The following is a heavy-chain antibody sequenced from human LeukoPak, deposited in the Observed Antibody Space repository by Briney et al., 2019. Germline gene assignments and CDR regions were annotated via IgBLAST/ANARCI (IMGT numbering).Heavy chain of an antibody. V-gene: IGHV1-18*01. CDR1: GYTFTRYG. CDR2: ISGYNGYT. D-gene: IGHD3-22*01. CDR3: YYRVSSGYLT. Sequence: RASVKVSCKASGYTFTRYGISWVRQAPGQGPEWLGWISGYNGYTNYEQKFQDRVTMTTDTSTSTAYMELRSLRFDDTAVYYCYYRVSSGYLTWGQGTLVTVSS. J-gene: IGHJ4*02.